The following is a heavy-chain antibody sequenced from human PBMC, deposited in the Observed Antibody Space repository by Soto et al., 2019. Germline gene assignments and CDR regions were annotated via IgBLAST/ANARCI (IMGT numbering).Heavy chain of an antibody. D-gene: IGHD3-10*01. CDR2: INPFDGSA. CDR3: ARDYLSGKPSLSYLDY. Sequence: QVQLVQSGAEVTQPGASVRLSCKASGYNCISHHIHWVRQAPGKGLEWMGFINPFDGSATHSQKFQRRLNMTRDKSTSTVYMELRSQRSEDAAVYYCARDYLSGKPSLSYLDYWGQGALVTVSA. V-gene: IGHV1-46*01. J-gene: IGHJ4*02. CDR1: GYNCISHH.